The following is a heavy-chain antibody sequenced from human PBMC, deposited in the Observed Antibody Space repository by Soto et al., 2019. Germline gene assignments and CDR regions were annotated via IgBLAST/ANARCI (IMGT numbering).Heavy chain of an antibody. D-gene: IGHD7-27*01. Sequence: QVQLVQSGAEVKKPGASVKVSCKASGYTFTSYGISWVRQAPGQGLEWMGWISAYNGNTNYAQKLQGRVTMTTDTXTSTAYMEPRSLRSDDTAVYYCASRAGGLGIAYFDLWGRGTLVTVPS. V-gene: IGHV1-18*01. CDR2: ISAYNGNT. J-gene: IGHJ2*01. CDR3: ASRAGGLGIAYFDL. CDR1: GYTFTSYG.